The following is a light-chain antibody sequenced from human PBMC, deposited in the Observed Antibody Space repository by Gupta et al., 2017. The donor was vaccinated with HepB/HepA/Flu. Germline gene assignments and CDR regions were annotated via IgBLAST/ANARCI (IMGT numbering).Light chain of an antibody. J-gene: IGLJ2*01. CDR3: QSADSSIVV. V-gene: IGLV3-25*03. Sequence: SYELTQPPSVSVSPGQTARITCSGDALPKQYAYWYQRKPGQAPVLVIYKDSERPSGIPGRFSGSSSGTTVTLTIRGVQAEDEDDYYCQSADSSIVVFGGGTKLTVL. CDR2: KDS. CDR1: ALPKQY.